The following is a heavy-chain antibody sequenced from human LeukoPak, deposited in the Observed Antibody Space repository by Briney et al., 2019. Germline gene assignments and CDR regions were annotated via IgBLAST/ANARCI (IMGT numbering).Heavy chain of an antibody. Sequence: GGSLRLSCAASRVIFINDAMHAVCQAPGEGLGWVAFIQNDGGTKYYGDSVKGRLTISRDNSKNMLHLQMNSLRPEDTAVYYCTKDSGIDDFWSGYSFDYWGQGLLVTVSS. V-gene: IGHV3-30*02. D-gene: IGHD3-3*01. CDR2: IQNDGGTK. CDR3: TKDSGIDDFWSGYSFDY. CDR1: RVIFINDA. J-gene: IGHJ4*02.